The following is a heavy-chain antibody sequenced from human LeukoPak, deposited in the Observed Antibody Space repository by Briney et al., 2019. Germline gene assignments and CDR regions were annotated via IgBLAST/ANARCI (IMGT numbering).Heavy chain of an antibody. Sequence: PGGSLRLSCAASGFTFSSYAMNWVRQPPGKGLEWVSTISGSGGSTYYADSVKGRFTISRDNSKNKLYLQMNSLRVEDTAIYYCARDGGNNSWYGMDVWGQGTTVTVSS. D-gene: IGHD4-23*01. J-gene: IGHJ6*02. CDR3: ARDGGNNSWYGMDV. V-gene: IGHV3-23*01. CDR2: ISGSGGST. CDR1: GFTFSSYA.